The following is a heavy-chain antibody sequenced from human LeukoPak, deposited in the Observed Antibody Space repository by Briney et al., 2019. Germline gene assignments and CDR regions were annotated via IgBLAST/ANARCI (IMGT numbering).Heavy chain of an antibody. CDR2: IYYSGST. CDR3: ARRRYGDYADDAFDI. J-gene: IGHJ3*02. V-gene: IGHV4-39*01. Sequence: PSETLSLTCTVSGGSISSSSYYWGWIRQPPGKGLEWIGSIYYSGSTYYNPSLKSRVTISVDTSKNQFSLKLSSVTAADTAVYYCARRRYGDYADDAFDIWGQGTMVTVSS. CDR1: GGSISSSSYY. D-gene: IGHD4-17*01.